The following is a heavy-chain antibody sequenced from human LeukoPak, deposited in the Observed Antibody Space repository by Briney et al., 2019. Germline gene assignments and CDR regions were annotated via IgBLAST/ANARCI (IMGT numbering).Heavy chain of an antibody. J-gene: IGHJ4*02. CDR2: IRSKAYGGTT. Sequence: PGGSLRLSCTASGFSFGDYAMSWVRQAPGKGLEWVGFIRSKAYGGTTEYAASVKGRFTISRDDSKSIAYLQMNSLKTEDTGVYYCTREWWLLYDSSYYFDHWGQGTLVTVSS. V-gene: IGHV3-49*04. CDR1: GFSFGDYA. D-gene: IGHD2-21*02. CDR3: TREWWLLYDSSYYFDH.